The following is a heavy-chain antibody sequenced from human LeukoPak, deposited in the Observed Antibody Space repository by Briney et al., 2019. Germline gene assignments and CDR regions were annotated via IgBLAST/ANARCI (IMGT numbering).Heavy chain of an antibody. D-gene: IGHD2-15*01. Sequence: TGGSLRLSCTASGFTFGDYAMSWVRQAPGKGLEWVGFIRSKAYGGTTEYAASVKGRFTISRDDSKSIAYLQMNSLKTEDTAVYYCTRDLREYCSGGSCYPNLDYWGQGTLVTVSP. CDR1: GFTFGDYA. CDR2: IRSKAYGGTT. J-gene: IGHJ4*02. CDR3: TRDLREYCSGGSCYPNLDY. V-gene: IGHV3-49*04.